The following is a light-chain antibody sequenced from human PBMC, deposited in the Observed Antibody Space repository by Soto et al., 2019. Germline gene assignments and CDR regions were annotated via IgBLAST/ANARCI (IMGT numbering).Light chain of an antibody. Sequence: DIQMNQSPPTLSASVGDKDTITCRASQTISSWLAWYQQKPGKAPKLLIYKASSLESGVPARFSGSGSGTEFTLTISSLQPDDFATYYCKQYNSYGTFGQGTKVDIK. CDR1: QTISSW. CDR2: KAS. CDR3: KQYNSYGT. J-gene: IGKJ1*01. V-gene: IGKV1-5*03.